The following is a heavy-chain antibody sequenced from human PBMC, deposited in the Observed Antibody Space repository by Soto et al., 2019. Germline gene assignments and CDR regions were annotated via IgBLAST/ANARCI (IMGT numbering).Heavy chain of an antibody. CDR3: AKDIVRASYCSGGSCYSYYYYGMDV. Sequence: GSLRLSCAASGFTFSSYAMSWVRQAPGKGLEWVSAISGSGGSTYYADSVKGRFTISRDNSKNTLYLQMNSLRAEDTAVYYCAKDIVRASYCSGGSCYSYYYYGMDVWGQGTTVTVSS. V-gene: IGHV3-23*01. CDR2: ISGSGGST. CDR1: GFTFSSYA. J-gene: IGHJ6*02. D-gene: IGHD2-15*01.